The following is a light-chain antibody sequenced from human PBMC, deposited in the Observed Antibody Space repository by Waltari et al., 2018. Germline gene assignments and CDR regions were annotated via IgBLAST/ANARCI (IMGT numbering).Light chain of an antibody. J-gene: IGKJ4*01. Sequence: EIVWTQSPGTLSLSPGERATLSCRASQSLSSNSLAWYQQRPGQAPRLLISGASNRATGIPDRFSGSGSGTDFTLTISRLEPEDFAVYYCQQYDNIPRTFGGGTKVEI. CDR1: QSLSSNS. CDR2: GAS. CDR3: QQYDNIPRT. V-gene: IGKV3-20*01.